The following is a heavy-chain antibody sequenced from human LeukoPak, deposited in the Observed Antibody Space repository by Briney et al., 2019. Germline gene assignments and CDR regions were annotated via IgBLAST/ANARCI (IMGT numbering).Heavy chain of an antibody. CDR3: ATSNSNGLSLFDY. V-gene: IGHV3-72*01. CDR1: GFTSSDHY. CDR2: IRNEVNSYTT. Sequence: GGSLRLSCVASGFTSSDHYIDWARQAPGKGLEWVGRIRNEVNSYTTEYAASVKDRFTISRDDSKNSVWLQMNSLKTEDSAVYYCATSNSNGLSLFDYWGQGTLVTVSS. D-gene: IGHD6-25*01. J-gene: IGHJ4*02.